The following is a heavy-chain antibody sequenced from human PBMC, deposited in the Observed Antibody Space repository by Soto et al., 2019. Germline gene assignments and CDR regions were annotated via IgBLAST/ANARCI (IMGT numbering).Heavy chain of an antibody. D-gene: IGHD2-21*02. J-gene: IGHJ4*02. CDR3: ARGDGDTLDN. CDR2: INAYIANT. Sequence: QVQLVQSGGEVKKPGASVKVSCRASGYTFINYGITWVRQDPGQGLEWLAWINAYIANTDNAQKVQGRVTMTADTSPSTAYLELSGLTYDDTAVYYCARGDGDTLDNWGQGTVVTVYS. V-gene: IGHV1-18*01. CDR1: GYTFINYG.